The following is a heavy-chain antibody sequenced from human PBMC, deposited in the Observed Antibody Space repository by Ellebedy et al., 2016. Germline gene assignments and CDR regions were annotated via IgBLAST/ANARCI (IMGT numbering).Heavy chain of an antibody. J-gene: IGHJ4*01. CDR2: VYYSGST. CDR3: ARNATGWYFDY. V-gene: IGHV4-39*01. Sequence: SETLSLTSTVSGGSMTGIHYYWGWIRQPPGKGLEWIGSVYYSGSTVYNPSLKSQITMSVDTSKNQFSVHLRSVTAADTAVYYCARNATGWYFDYWGQGALVTVSS. D-gene: IGHD6-19*01. CDR1: GGSMTGIHYY.